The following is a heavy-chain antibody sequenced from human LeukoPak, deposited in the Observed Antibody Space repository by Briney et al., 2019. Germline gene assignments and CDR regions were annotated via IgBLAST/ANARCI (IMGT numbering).Heavy chain of an antibody. J-gene: IGHJ4*02. CDR3: AREDSSGYIFDY. V-gene: IGHV4-4*02. CDR2: IYHSGGT. Sequence: SETLSLTCSVSAGSISSSNWSWVRQPPGKGLEWIGEIYHSGGTNYNPSLKSRVTISVDKSNNQFPLKLSSVTAADTAVYYCAREDSSGYIFDYWGQGILVTVSS. CDR1: AGSISSSNW. D-gene: IGHD3-22*01.